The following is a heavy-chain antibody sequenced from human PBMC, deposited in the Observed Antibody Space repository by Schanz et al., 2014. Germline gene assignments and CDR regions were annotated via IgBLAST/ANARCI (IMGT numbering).Heavy chain of an antibody. CDR1: GFTFSSYA. Sequence: QGQLVESGGGVVQPGRSLRLSCAASGFTFSSYAMHWVRQAPGKGPEWVALVWSDGNTKYYVDSVKGRFTISRDNSMNTLHLQMDGLRAEDTAIYYCAKDLAAVGVFDYWGQGSLVTVSS. CDR2: VWSDGNTK. CDR3: AKDLAAVGVFDY. D-gene: IGHD6-13*01. V-gene: IGHV3-33*06. J-gene: IGHJ4*02.